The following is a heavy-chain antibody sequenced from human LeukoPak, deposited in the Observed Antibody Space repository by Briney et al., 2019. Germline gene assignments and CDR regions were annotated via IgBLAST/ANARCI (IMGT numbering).Heavy chain of an antibody. CDR2: INHSGST. J-gene: IGHJ5*02. D-gene: IGHD5-18*01. Sequence: SETLSLTCTVSGGSISSYYWSWIRQPPGKGLEWIGEINHSGSTNYNPSLKSRVTISVDTSKNQFSLKLSSVTAADTAVYYCARINSTQIWFDPWGQGTLVTVSS. CDR3: ARINSTQIWFDP. V-gene: IGHV4-34*01. CDR1: GGSISSYY.